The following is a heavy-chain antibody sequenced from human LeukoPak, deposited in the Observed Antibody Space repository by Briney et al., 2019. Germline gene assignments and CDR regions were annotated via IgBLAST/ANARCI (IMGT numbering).Heavy chain of an antibody. CDR1: GFTVSSKY. D-gene: IGHD1-26*01. V-gene: IGHV3-53*01. CDR3: AKDPLYSGSYYYYFDY. Sequence: GGSLRLSCAASGFTVSSKYMSWVRQAPGKGLEWVSVIYSGGSTYYADSVKGRFTISRDNSKNTLYLQMNSLRAEDTAVYYCAKDPLYSGSYYYYFDYWGQGTLVTVSS. J-gene: IGHJ4*02. CDR2: IYSGGST.